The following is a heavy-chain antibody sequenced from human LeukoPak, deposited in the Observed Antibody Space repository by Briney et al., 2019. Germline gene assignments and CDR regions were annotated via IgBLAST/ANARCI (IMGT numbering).Heavy chain of an antibody. CDR3: ARGAAAGTGVVTNY. Sequence: ASVTVSCTASGYTFTSYGISWVRQAPGQGLEWMGWISAYNGNTNYAQKLQGRVTMTTDTSTSTAYMELRSLRSDDTAVYYCARGAAAGTGVVTNYWGQGTLVTVSS. J-gene: IGHJ4*02. CDR2: ISAYNGNT. CDR1: GYTFTSYG. V-gene: IGHV1-18*01. D-gene: IGHD6-13*01.